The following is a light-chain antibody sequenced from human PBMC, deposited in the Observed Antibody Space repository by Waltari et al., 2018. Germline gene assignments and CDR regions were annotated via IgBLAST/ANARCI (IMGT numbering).Light chain of an antibody. V-gene: IGKV1-5*03. CDR2: KAS. CDR3: QQYNTYSS. CDR1: QSISNY. J-gene: IGKJ2*01. Sequence: DIQMPHSPSTLSASVGDRVTITCRASQSISNYLAWYQKKPGKAPNLLIYKASILKSGVSSRFSGSGSGTQFTLTISSLQPGDFATYFCQQYNTYSSFGQGTKLEIK.